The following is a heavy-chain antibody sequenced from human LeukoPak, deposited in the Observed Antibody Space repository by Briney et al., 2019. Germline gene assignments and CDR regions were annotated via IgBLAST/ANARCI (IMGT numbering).Heavy chain of an antibody. Sequence: SETLSLTCTVSGGSISSYYWSWIRQPPGKGLEWIGYIYYSGSTNYNPSLKSRVTISVDTSKNQFPLKLSSVTAADTAVYYCARAPRNRIYYFDYWGQGTLVTVSS. CDR1: GGSISSYY. J-gene: IGHJ4*02. CDR3: ARAPRNRIYYFDY. V-gene: IGHV4-59*01. CDR2: IYYSGST. D-gene: IGHD1-14*01.